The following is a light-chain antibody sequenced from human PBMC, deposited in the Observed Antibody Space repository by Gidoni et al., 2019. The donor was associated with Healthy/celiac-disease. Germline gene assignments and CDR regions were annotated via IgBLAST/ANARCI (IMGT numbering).Light chain of an antibody. CDR1: SYNIGAGYD. CDR3: QSYDSSLSGYWV. CDR2: GNS. Sequence: QSVLTQPPSVSGAPGQRVTISCTWSSYNIGAGYDVHWYQQLPGTAPKLLIYGNSNRPAGVPDRFSGSKSGTSASLAITGLQAEDEADYYCQSYDSSLSGYWVFGGGTKLXVX. V-gene: IGLV1-40*01. J-gene: IGLJ3*02.